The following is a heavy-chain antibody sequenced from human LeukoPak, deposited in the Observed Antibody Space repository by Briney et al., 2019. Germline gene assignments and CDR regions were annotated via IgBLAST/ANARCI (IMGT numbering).Heavy chain of an antibody. V-gene: IGHV3-23*01. J-gene: IGHJ4*02. D-gene: IGHD2-2*01. Sequence: GGSLRLSCAASGFTFSSYAMSWVRQAPGKGLEWVSAISGSGGSTHYADSVKGRFTISRDNSKNTLYLQMNSLRAEDTAVYYCAKEKGRYCSSTSCYPYFDYWGQGTLVTVSS. CDR2: ISGSGGST. CDR3: AKEKGRYCSSTSCYPYFDY. CDR1: GFTFSSYA.